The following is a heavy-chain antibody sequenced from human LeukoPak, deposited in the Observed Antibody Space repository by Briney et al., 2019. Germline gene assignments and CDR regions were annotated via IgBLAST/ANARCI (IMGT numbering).Heavy chain of an antibody. CDR2: ISSDGSST. D-gene: IGHD2-2*01. J-gene: IGHJ4*02. CDR3: ARRRTSGDFDY. CDR1: GFTFSSYW. V-gene: IGHV3-74*01. Sequence: QTGGSLTLPCAASGFTFSSYWMHWVRQAPGEGLVWVSRISSDGSSTDYADSVKGRFTISRDNAKNTLYLQMNSLRAEDTAVYYCARRRTSGDFDYWGQGTLVTVSS.